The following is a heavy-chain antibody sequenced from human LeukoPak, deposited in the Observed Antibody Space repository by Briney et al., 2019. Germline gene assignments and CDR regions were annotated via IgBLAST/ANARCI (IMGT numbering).Heavy chain of an antibody. D-gene: IGHD3-22*01. CDR1: GGTFSNYA. Sequence: ASVKVSCKASGGTFSNYAISWVRQAPGQGLEWMGGITPIFGTAKLAQKLQGRVTITTDKSTSTAYMELRSLRSDDTAVYYCARDPRRYYDSSGYYFIYWYFDLWGRGTLVTVSS. CDR3: ARDPRRYYDSSGYYFIYWYFDL. J-gene: IGHJ2*01. V-gene: IGHV1-69*05. CDR2: ITPIFGTA.